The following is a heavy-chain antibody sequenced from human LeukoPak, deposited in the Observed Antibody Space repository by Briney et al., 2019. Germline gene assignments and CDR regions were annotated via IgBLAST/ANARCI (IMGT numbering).Heavy chain of an antibody. D-gene: IGHD6-13*01. CDR2: INPNSGGT. J-gene: IGHJ6*03. CDR1: GYTFTGYY. V-gene: IGHV1-2*02. CDR3: ARGLSYSSSWSPYYYYYMDV. Sequence: ASVKVSCKASGYTFTGYYMHWVRQAPGQGLEWMGWINPNSGGTNYAQKFQSRVTMTRDTSISTAYMELSRLRSDDTAVYYCARGLSYSSSWSPYYYYYMDVWGKGTTVTFSS.